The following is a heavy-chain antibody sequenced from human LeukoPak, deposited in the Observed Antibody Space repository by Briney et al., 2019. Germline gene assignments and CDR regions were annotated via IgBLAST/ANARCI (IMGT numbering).Heavy chain of an antibody. Sequence: GGSLRLSCAASGFTFSNYGMHWVRQAPGKGLEWVAVIWYDGSNKYYADSVKGRFTISRDNFKNTLHLQMNSLRAEDTAVYYCAIDLRGGYCTGGSCPHFDSWGQGTLVTVSS. D-gene: IGHD2-15*01. CDR1: GFTFSNYG. CDR2: IWYDGSNK. V-gene: IGHV3-33*01. CDR3: AIDLRGGYCTGGSCPHFDS. J-gene: IGHJ4*02.